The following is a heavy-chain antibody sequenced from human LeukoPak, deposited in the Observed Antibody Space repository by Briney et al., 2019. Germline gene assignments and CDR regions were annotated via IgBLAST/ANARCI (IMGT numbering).Heavy chain of an antibody. J-gene: IGHJ6*02. V-gene: IGHV4-34*01. CDR3: ARGVRYYYYYGMDV. CDR2: INHSGST. CDR1: GGSFSGYY. Sequence: SETLSLTCAVHGGSFSGYYWSWIRQPPGKGLEWIGEINHSGSTNYNPSLKSRVTISVDTSKNQFSLKLSSVTAADTAVYYCARGVRYYYYYGMDVWGQGTTVTVSS.